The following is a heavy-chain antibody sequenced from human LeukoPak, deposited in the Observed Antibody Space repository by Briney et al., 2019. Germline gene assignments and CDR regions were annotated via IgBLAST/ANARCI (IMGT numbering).Heavy chain of an antibody. CDR3: ARDRMATIGTYYYGMDV. Sequence: GGSLRLSCAASGFTVSSNYMSWVRQAPGKGLEWVSVIYSRGSTYYADSVKGRFTISRDNSKNTLYLQMNSLRAEDTAVYYCARDRMATIGTYYYGMDVWGQGTTVTVSS. V-gene: IGHV3-66*01. D-gene: IGHD5-24*01. CDR2: IYSRGST. CDR1: GFTVSSNY. J-gene: IGHJ6*02.